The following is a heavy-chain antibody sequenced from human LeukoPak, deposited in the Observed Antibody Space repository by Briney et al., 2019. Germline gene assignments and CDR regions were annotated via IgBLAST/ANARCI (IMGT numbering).Heavy chain of an antibody. V-gene: IGHV4-4*02. CDR1: LDSTTSNF. CDR3: AREILGGFNPGAY. Sequence: KTSETLSLTCTVSLDSTTSNFWSWVRQPPGKGLEWIGEIHRSGSPNYNPSLQSRVTISIDGSRNQIVLELSSVTAADTAVYYCAREILGGFNPGAYWGQGTLVTVSS. J-gene: IGHJ4*02. CDR2: IHRSGSP. D-gene: IGHD1-14*01.